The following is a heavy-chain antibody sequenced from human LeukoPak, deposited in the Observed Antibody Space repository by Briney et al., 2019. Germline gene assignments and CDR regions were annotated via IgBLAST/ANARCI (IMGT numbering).Heavy chain of an antibody. CDR2: IILLFDTP. J-gene: IGHJ6*03. Sequence: ASVKVSCKASGGTFRSYAISWVRQAPGQGLEWMGGIILLFDTPSYSQKFQGRVSITTDESTNTVYMELSSLRSEDTAVCYCAKSLSSCSSTSCTSPYYYYYMDVWGKGTTVTVSS. V-gene: IGHV1-69*05. CDR1: GGTFRSYA. CDR3: AKSLSSCSSTSCTSPYYYYYMDV. D-gene: IGHD2-2*01.